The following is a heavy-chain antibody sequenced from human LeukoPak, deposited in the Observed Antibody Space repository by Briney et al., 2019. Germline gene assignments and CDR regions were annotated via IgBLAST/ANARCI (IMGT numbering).Heavy chain of an antibody. D-gene: IGHD3-10*01. CDR1: GGSLSSSNYY. J-gene: IGHJ6*02. Sequence: SETLSLTCTVSGGSLSSSNYYWAWIRQPPGKGLEWIGSIYYSGSTSYNPSLKSRVTVSVDTSKNQFSLKLSSVTAADTAVYYCARRPAGSRDYYYYGMDVWGQGTTVTVSS. CDR3: ARRPAGSRDYYYYGMDV. V-gene: IGHV4-39*01. CDR2: IYYSGST.